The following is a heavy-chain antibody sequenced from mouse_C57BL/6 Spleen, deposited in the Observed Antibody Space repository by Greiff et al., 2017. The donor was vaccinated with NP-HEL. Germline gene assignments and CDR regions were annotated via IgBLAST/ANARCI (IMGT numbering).Heavy chain of an antibody. V-gene: IGHV1-53*01. J-gene: IGHJ3*01. CDR2: INPSNGGT. Sequence: VPLQQPGPELVKPAASVKLSCKASGYTFTSYWMHWVKQRPGQGLEWIGIINPSNGGTNYNEKFKSKAILNVDKSSSTAYMQLRSLPSEDSAIYDCEREGFGFGYWGQGTLLTVSA. CDR3: EREGFGFGY. CDR1: GYTFTSYW.